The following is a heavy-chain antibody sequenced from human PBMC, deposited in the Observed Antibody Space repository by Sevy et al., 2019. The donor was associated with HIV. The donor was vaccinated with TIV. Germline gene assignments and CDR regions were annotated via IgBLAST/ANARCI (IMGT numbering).Heavy chain of an antibody. CDR2: IRSKSDGETT. CDR1: GFTFSNAW. V-gene: IGHV3-15*01. Sequence: GGSLRLSCAASGFTFSNAWMNWVRQAPGKGLEWVGRIRSKSDGETTDDAAPVKGRFTISRDDSKNTLYLQMNNLKTDDTSVYYCNTERFRYCSGGTCLSSDFWGQGTLVTVSS. CDR3: NTERFRYCSGGTCLSSDF. D-gene: IGHD2-15*01. J-gene: IGHJ4*02.